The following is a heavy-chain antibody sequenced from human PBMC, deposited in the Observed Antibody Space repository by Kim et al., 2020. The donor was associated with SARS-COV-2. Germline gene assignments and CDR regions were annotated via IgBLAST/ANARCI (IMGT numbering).Heavy chain of an antibody. CDR3: AREHCSGGSCYYAGGYYYGMDV. CDR1: GYTFTSYY. D-gene: IGHD2-15*01. Sequence: ASVKVSCKASGYTFTSYYMHWVRQAPGQGLEWMGIINPSGGSTSYAQKFQGRVTMTRDTSTSTVHMELSSLRSEDTAVYYCAREHCSGGSCYYAGGYYYGMDVWGQGTTVTVSS. V-gene: IGHV1-46*01. J-gene: IGHJ6*02. CDR2: INPSGGST.